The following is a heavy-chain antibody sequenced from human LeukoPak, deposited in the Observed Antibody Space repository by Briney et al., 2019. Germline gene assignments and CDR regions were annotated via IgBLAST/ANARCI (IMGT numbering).Heavy chain of an antibody. J-gene: IGHJ4*02. V-gene: IGHV3-30*18. CDR1: GFTVSSNY. CDR3: AKRNYGDIDY. D-gene: IGHD4-17*01. CDR2: ISYDGSNK. Sequence: PGGSLRLSCAASGFTVSSNYMNWVRQAPGKGLEWVAVISYDGSNKYYADSVKGRFTISRGNSKNTLYLQMNSLRAEDTAVYYCAKRNYGDIDYWGQGTLVTVSS.